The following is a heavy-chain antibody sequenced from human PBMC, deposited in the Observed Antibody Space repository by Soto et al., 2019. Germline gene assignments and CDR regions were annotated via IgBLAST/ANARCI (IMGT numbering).Heavy chain of an antibody. CDR2: ISNDGTST. J-gene: IGHJ1*01. V-gene: IGHV3-30-3*01. D-gene: IGHD3-22*01. CDR1: RFMFSTYV. CDR3: AREDLSSGHAGTFYH. Sequence: QVRLVESGGGVVQSGRSLRLSCAASRFMFSTYVMHWVRQTPDTGLEWVAGISNDGTSTHYPDSVKGRFTISRDNSKNTLYLQMDSLSGEDSAVYYCAREDLSSGHAGTFYHWGQGTLVSVSS.